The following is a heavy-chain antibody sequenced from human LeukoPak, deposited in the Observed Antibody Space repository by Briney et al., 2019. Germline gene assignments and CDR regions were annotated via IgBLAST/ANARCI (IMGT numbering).Heavy chain of an antibody. J-gene: IGHJ5*02. CDR3: AREYYYDSSGYYQNWFDP. D-gene: IGHD3-22*01. V-gene: IGHV4-39*02. CDR2: IYYSGST. Sequence: PSETLSLTCTVSGGSISSSSYYWGWIRQPPGKGLEWIGSIYYSGSTYYNPSLKSRVALAVDTSQNQFSLKLSSVTAADTAVYYCAREYYYDSSGYYQNWFDPWGQGTLVTVSS. CDR1: GGSISSSSYY.